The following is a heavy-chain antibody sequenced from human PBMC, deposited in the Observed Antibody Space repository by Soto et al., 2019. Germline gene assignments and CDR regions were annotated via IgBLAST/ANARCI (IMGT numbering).Heavy chain of an antibody. Sequence: EVQLLESGGGLVQPGGSLRLSCAASGFSFSDYAMSWVRQAPGKGLEWVSIISGDGGSKKYADSVKGRFTISRVNSKNTVYLQMNSLRAEETAVYYCAIRVDGDYVWFDYWGQGTLVTVSS. V-gene: IGHV3-23*01. D-gene: IGHD4-17*01. CDR2: ISGDGGSK. J-gene: IGHJ4*02. CDR1: GFSFSDYA. CDR3: AIRVDGDYVWFDY.